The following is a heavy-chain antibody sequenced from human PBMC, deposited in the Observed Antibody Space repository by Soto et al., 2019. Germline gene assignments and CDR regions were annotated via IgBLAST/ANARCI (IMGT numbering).Heavy chain of an antibody. D-gene: IGHD3-9*01. Sequence: PGGSLRLSCAASGFTFSDYYMSWIRQAPGKGLEWVSYISSSRSYTNYADSVKGRFIISRDNAKNSLYLQMNSLRAEDTAVYYCARDADILTGSDAFDIWGQGTMVTVSS. CDR1: GFTFSDYY. CDR3: ARDADILTGSDAFDI. J-gene: IGHJ3*02. CDR2: ISSSRSYT. V-gene: IGHV3-11*05.